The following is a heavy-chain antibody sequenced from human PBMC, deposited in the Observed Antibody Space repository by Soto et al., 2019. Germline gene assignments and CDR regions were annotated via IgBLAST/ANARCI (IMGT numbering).Heavy chain of an antibody. CDR1: GYTFTSYY. Sequence: ASVKVSCKASGYTFTSYYMHWVRQAPGQGLEWMGIINPSGGSTSYAQKFQGRVTMTRDTSTSTVYMELSSLRSEDTAVYYCARVIRNAYYYYYGMDVWGQGTTVTVSS. CDR3: ARVIRNAYYYYYGMDV. D-gene: IGHD1-1*01. V-gene: IGHV1-46*01. J-gene: IGHJ6*02. CDR2: INPSGGST.